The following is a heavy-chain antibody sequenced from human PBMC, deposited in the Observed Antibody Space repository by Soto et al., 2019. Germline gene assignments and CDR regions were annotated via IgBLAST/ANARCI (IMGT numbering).Heavy chain of an antibody. J-gene: IGHJ4*02. CDR2: ISAYNGHT. Sequence: QVQLVQSGAEVKKPGASVKVSCKASGYSFTSHGIDWVRQAPGQGLEWMGWISAYNGHTYYAQRLHGRVTMTTDTSTSTATMELRSLRSDDTAVYYCARGGYGDYGRYWGQGTRVTVSS. CDR3: ARGGYGDYGRY. V-gene: IGHV1-18*01. D-gene: IGHD4-17*01. CDR1: GYSFTSHG.